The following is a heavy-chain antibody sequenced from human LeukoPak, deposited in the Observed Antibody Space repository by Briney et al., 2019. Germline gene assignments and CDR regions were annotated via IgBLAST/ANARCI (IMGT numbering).Heavy chain of an antibody. Sequence: PGGSLRLSCAASGVTFSSNSMNWVRQAPGPGMERVSSISSSSSDINYADSVKGRFTISTENAKNSLYLQMTSLRAEDTAVYYCARVLGSSGCCSGGSCLRAFDIWGQGTMVTVSS. CDR2: ISSSSSDI. J-gene: IGHJ3*02. CDR1: GVTFSSNS. CDR3: ARVLGSSGCCSGGSCLRAFDI. D-gene: IGHD2-15*01. V-gene: IGHV3-21*01.